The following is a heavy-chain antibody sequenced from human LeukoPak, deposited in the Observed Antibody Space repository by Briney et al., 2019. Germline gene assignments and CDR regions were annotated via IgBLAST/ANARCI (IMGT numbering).Heavy chain of an antibody. CDR2: ISWNSGSI. D-gene: IGHD3-22*01. CDR1: GFTFSSYA. V-gene: IGHV3-9*01. J-gene: IGHJ4*02. Sequence: PGGSLRLSCAASGFTFSSYAMSWVRQAPGKGLEWVSGISWNSGSIGYADSVKGRFTISRDNAKNSLYLQMNSLRAEDTALYYCAKAGDPGVVITTGYFDYWGQGTLVTVSS. CDR3: AKAGDPGVVITTGYFDY.